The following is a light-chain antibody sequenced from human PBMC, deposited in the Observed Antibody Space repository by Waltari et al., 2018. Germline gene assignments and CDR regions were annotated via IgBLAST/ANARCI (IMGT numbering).Light chain of an antibody. CDR2: WAS. CDR1: QSVLYSSNNKNY. CDR3: QQYYSTPPA. J-gene: IGKJ4*01. V-gene: IGKV4-1*01. Sequence: DIVMTQSPDSLAVSLGERATINCKSSQSVLYSSNNKNYLAWYQQKPGQPPKLLIYWASTRESGVPGRFSGSGSGTEFTLTISSLQAEDVAVYYCQQYYSTPPAFGGGTKVEIK.